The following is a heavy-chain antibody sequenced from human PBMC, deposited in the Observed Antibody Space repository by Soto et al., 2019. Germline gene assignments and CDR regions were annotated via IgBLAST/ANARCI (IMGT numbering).Heavy chain of an antibody. CDR3: AKDRLSGSYHRNFAY. Sequence: GGSLRLSCAASGFTFSTYAMSWVRQAPGKGLEWVTAISGRDESTYYADSVKGRFTISRDNSKNTLYLQMSSLRAEDTAIYYCAKDRLSGSYHRNFAYWGQGTLVTVSS. D-gene: IGHD1-26*01. V-gene: IGHV3-23*01. CDR1: GFTFSTYA. CDR2: ISGRDEST. J-gene: IGHJ4*02.